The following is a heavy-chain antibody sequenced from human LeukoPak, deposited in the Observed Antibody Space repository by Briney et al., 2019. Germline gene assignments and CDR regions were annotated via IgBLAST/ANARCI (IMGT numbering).Heavy chain of an antibody. CDR2: IYPGDSDT. CDR1: GYTFTSNW. D-gene: IGHD2-2*01. CDR3: AREGVPATMGGPYNWFDP. J-gene: IGHJ5*02. Sequence: GESLKISCQGSGYTFTSNWIGWVRQMPGKGLEWRGSIYPGDSDTRYSPSFQAHVSISADKSIRTAYLQWRSLKASDTAMYYCAREGVPATMGGPYNWFDPWGQGTLVTVSS. V-gene: IGHV5-51*01.